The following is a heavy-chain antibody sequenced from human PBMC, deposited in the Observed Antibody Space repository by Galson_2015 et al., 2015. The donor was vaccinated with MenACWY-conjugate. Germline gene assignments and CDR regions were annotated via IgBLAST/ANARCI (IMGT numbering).Heavy chain of an antibody. CDR1: GFIFSNSW. D-gene: IGHD5-18*01. V-gene: IGHV3-7*03. CDR3: ARGTVNALDTKDYGKHV. J-gene: IGHJ6*02. CDR2: IKHDGSER. Sequence: SLRLSCAASGFIFSNSWMDWVRQAPGKGLEWVGNIKHDGSERYYVESVKGRFIISRDNAKNSLYLQLHSLRAEGTAIYYCARGTVNALDTKDYGKHVRGQGTTVSVSS.